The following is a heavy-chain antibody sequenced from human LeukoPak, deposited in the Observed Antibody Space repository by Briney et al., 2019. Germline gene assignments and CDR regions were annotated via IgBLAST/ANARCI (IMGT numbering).Heavy chain of an antibody. CDR2: IYYSGTT. J-gene: IGHJ4*02. CDR1: GGSISTGDYY. D-gene: IGHD3-22*01. Sequence: PSQTLSLTCTVSGGSISTGDYYWSWIRQPPGKGLEWIGYIYYSGTTYCNPSLKSRVTISVDTSKNQFSLKLTSVTAADTAVYYCANYYDSSGPIFDNWGQGTLVTVSS. CDR3: ANYYDSSGPIFDN. V-gene: IGHV4-30-4*01.